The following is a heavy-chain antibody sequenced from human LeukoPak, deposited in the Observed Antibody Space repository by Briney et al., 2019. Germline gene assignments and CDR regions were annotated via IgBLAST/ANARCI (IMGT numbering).Heavy chain of an antibody. Sequence: ASVKVSCKASGGTFSSYAISWVRQAPGQGLEWMGRIIPILGIANYAQKFQGRVTITADKSTSTAYMELSSLRSEGTAVYYCARGESYYDSSGYETPYDYWGQGTLVTVSS. J-gene: IGHJ4*02. CDR3: ARGESYYDSSGYETPYDY. D-gene: IGHD3-22*01. V-gene: IGHV1-69*04. CDR1: GGTFSSYA. CDR2: IIPILGIA.